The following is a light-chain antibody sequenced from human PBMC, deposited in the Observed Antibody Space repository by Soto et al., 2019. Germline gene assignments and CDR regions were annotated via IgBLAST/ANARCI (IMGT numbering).Light chain of an antibody. J-gene: IGLJ1*01. V-gene: IGLV1-51*02. CDR2: ENN. Sequence: QSVLTQPPSVSAAPGQKVTISCSGSSSDIGRNYVSWYQHLPGTAPQLLIYENNKRPSGIPDRLSGSKSGSSATLGITGLQTGDEADYYCGTWDSSLTTYVFGPGTKVTV. CDR3: GTWDSSLTTYV. CDR1: SSDIGRNY.